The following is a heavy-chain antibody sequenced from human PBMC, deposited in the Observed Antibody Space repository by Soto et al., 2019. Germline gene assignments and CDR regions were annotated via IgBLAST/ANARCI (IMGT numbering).Heavy chain of an antibody. J-gene: IGHJ3*02. Sequence: GASVKVSCKASGYTFTSFAMHWVRQAPGQRLEWMGWINAGNGNTNYSQKFQGRVTITRDTSASTAYMELSSLRSEDTAVYYCARYGLYDDFRIWGQGTLGTVS. CDR3: ARYGLYDDFRI. CDR2: INAGNGNT. V-gene: IGHV1-3*01. CDR1: GYTFTSFA. D-gene: IGHD3-10*01.